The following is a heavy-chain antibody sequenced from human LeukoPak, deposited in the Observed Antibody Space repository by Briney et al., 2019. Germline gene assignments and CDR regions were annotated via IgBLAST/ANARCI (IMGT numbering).Heavy chain of an antibody. V-gene: IGHV4-30-4*01. CDR3: ASGDYGDWNDAFDI. CDR2: IYYGGST. J-gene: IGHJ3*02. D-gene: IGHD4-17*01. CDR1: GGSISSGDYY. Sequence: SETLSLTCTVSGGSISSGDYYWSWIRQPPGKGLEWIGYIYYGGSTYYNPSLKSRVTISVDTSKNQFSLKLSSVTAADTAVYYCASGDYGDWNDAFDIWGQGTMVTVSS.